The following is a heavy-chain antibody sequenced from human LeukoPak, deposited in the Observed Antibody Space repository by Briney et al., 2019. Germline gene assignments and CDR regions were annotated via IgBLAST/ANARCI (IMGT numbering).Heavy chain of an antibody. CDR1: GFTFSDYY. Sequence: GGSLRLSCAASGFTFSDYYMSWIRQAPGKGLEWVSYISSSGSTIYYADSVKGRFTISRDNAKNSLYLQMNSLRAEDTAIYYCAKEYTGTFSPFPSYFDNWGQGTLVTVSS. CDR2: ISSSGSTI. J-gene: IGHJ4*02. D-gene: IGHD1-26*01. CDR3: AKEYTGTFSPFPSYFDN. V-gene: IGHV3-11*01.